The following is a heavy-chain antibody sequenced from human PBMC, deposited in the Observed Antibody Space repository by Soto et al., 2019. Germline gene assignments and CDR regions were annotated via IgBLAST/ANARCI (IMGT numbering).Heavy chain of an antibody. J-gene: IGHJ4*02. CDR1: GFTFSSYW. D-gene: IGHD5-18*01. CDR2: INNDGSST. CDR3: ARDVQLQSFDS. V-gene: IGHV3-74*01. Sequence: GGSLRLSCAASGFTFSSYWMHWVRQAPGKGLVWVSRINNDGSSTSYADSVKGRFTMSRDNAQNTLYLQMNSLRAEDTAMYYCARDVQLQSFDSWGQGTLVTVSS.